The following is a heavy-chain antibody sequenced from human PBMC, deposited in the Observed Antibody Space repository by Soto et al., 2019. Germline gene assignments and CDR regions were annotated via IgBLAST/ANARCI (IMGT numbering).Heavy chain of an antibody. Sequence: GGSLRLSCAASGFTFSSYGMHWVRQAPGKGLEWVAVIWYDGSNKYYADSVKGRFTISRDNSKNTLYLQMNSLRAEDTAVYYCARSGYYDSNGSRVAFDIWGQGTMVTVSS. J-gene: IGHJ3*02. CDR3: ARSGYYDSNGSRVAFDI. CDR1: GFTFSSYG. V-gene: IGHV3-33*01. CDR2: IWYDGSNK. D-gene: IGHD3-22*01.